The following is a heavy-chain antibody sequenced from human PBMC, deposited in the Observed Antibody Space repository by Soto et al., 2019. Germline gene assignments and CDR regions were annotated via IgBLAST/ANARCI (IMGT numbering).Heavy chain of an antibody. J-gene: IGHJ4*02. CDR1: GYTFTSYA. Sequence: GASVKVSCKASGYTFTSYAMHWVRQAPGQRLEWMGRVNPVVSMSNYSQKFQGRVTMTADKSTSTAYMELSSLRSEDTAIYASSYGSGYRAFDYWGQGALVTVSS. CDR2: VNPVVSMS. D-gene: IGHD3-10*01. CDR3: SYGSGYRAFDY. V-gene: IGHV1-3*01.